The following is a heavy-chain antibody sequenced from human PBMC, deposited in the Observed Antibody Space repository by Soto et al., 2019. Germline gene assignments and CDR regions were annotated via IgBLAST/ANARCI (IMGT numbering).Heavy chain of an antibody. CDR3: ARTGIAAAGNFDY. CDR2: INHSGST. CDR1: GDSMSSSDYY. J-gene: IGHJ4*02. V-gene: IGHV4-39*07. Sequence: SETLSLTCAVSGDSMSSSDYYWGWIRQPPGKGLEWIGNINHSGSTNYNPSLKSRVTISVDTSKNQFSLKLSSVTAADTAVYCCARTGIAAAGNFDYWGQGTLVTVSS. D-gene: IGHD6-13*01.